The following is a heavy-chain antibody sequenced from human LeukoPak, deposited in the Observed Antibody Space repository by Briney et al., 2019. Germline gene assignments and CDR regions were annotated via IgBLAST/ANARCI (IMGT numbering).Heavy chain of an antibody. Sequence: GGSLRLSCSASGFTFSSYAMHWVRQAPGKGLEYVSAIDSNGGSTYYTDFVKGRFTISRDNSKNTLYLQMSSERRKAMAIYYCVKDVQSSWNSEVFWGQGTQVTVSS. CDR1: GFTFSSYA. CDR3: VKDVQSSWNSEVF. J-gene: IGHJ4*02. V-gene: IGHV3-64D*06. CDR2: IDSNGGST. D-gene: IGHD1-7*01.